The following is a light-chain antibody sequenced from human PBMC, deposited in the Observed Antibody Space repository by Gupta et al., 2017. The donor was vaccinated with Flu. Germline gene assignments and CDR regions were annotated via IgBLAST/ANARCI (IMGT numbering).Light chain of an antibody. CDR1: SSDVGGYNN. Sequence: QSALTQPASVSGSPGQSITISCTGTSSDVGGYNNVSWYQQHPGKAPKLLIYEVSNRPSGVSNRFSGSKSGNTASLTISGLQAEDETDFYCSSYTRISALYLFGTGTKVTVL. J-gene: IGLJ1*01. CDR2: EVS. CDR3: SSYTRISALYL. V-gene: IGLV2-14*01.